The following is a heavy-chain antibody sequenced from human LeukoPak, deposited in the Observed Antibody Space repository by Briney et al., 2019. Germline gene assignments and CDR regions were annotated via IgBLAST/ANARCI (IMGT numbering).Heavy chain of an antibody. V-gene: IGHV1-2*02. J-gene: IGHJ4*02. Sequence: ASVNVSCKASGYTFTGYYMHWVRQAPGQGREWMGWINPNSGGTSYTQKFQGRVTMTRDTSISTAYMELSRLRSDDTAVYYCAREFQLNQDYWGQGTLVTVSS. D-gene: IGHD6-6*01. CDR2: INPNSGGT. CDR3: AREFQLNQDY. CDR1: GYTFTGYY.